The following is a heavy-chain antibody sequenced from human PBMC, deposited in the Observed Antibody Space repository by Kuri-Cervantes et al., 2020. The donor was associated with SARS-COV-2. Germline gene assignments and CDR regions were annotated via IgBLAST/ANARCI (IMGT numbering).Heavy chain of an antibody. V-gene: IGHV1-69*06. D-gene: IGHD1-14*01. CDR1: GGTFSSYA. CDR2: IIPIFGTA. Sequence: SVKVSCKASGGTFSSYAISWVRQAPGQGLEWMGVIIPIFGTANYAQKFQGRVTITADKSTSTAYMVLSSLRSEDAAVYYCARERQRGTFDIWGQGTMVTVSS. CDR3: ARERQRGTFDI. J-gene: IGHJ3*02.